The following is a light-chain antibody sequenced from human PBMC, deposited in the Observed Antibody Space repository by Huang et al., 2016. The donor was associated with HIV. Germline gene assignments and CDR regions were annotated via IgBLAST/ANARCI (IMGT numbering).Light chain of an antibody. Sequence: DIVMTQSPLSLPVTPGEPASISCRSSQTLLHSKGYNYLDWNLQKPGQSPQLLIYLGSNRAPGVPDRFSGSGSGTDFTLKISRVEAEDVGVYYCMQALQTPRTFGQGTKVEIK. V-gene: IGKV2-28*01. CDR1: QTLLHSKGYNY. J-gene: IGKJ1*01. CDR3: MQALQTPRT. CDR2: LGS.